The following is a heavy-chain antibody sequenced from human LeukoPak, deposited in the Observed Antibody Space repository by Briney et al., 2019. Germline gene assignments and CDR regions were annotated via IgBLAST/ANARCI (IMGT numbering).Heavy chain of an antibody. D-gene: IGHD5-18*01. Sequence: GGSLRLSCAASGFTFSSYGMHWVRQAPAKGLEWVAVIWYDGSNKYYADSVKGRFTISRDNSKNTLYLQMNSLRAEDTAVYYCARDLVDTAMVTYFDYWGQGTLVTVSS. CDR3: ARDLVDTAMVTYFDY. CDR1: GFTFSSYG. V-gene: IGHV3-33*01. CDR2: IWYDGSNK. J-gene: IGHJ4*02.